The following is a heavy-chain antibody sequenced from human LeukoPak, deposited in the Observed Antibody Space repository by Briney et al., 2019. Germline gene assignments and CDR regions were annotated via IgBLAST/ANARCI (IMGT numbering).Heavy chain of an antibody. CDR3: AIDQPVAGVSNFDS. J-gene: IGHJ4*02. CDR2: INPNTGNP. V-gene: IGHV7-4-1*02. D-gene: IGHD6-19*01. CDR1: GYTFTSYA. Sequence: EASVKVSCKASGYTFTSYAMNWVRQAPGQGLEWMGWINPNTGNPTYAQAFTGRFVFSLDTSVSTAYLQISSLNTEDTAVYYCAIDQPVAGVSNFDSWGQGTLVTVSS.